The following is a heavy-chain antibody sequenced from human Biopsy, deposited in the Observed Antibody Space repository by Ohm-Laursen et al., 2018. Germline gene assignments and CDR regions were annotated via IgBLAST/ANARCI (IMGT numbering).Heavy chain of an antibody. CDR2: IFYDGSNT. CDR3: AKDRYNYTPIGGFSMDV. Sequence: SLRLSCAASGFTFNNYGMQWVRQAPGKGLERVAFIFYDGSNTYYAGSVKGRFTISRDNSRDTLYLQMSSLRAEDTAVYYCAKDRYNYTPIGGFSMDVWGQGTTVTVSS. V-gene: IGHV3-30*18. D-gene: IGHD5-18*01. J-gene: IGHJ6*02. CDR1: GFTFNNYG.